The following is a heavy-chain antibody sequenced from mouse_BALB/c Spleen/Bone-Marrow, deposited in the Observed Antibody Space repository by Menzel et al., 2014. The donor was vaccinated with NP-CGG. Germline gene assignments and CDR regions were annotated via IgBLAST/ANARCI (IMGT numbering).Heavy chain of an antibody. J-gene: IGHJ2*01. V-gene: IGHV1S137*01. CDR1: GYTFTDYA. CDR2: ISTYYGDA. CDR3: ARRGRYDGFDY. D-gene: IGHD2-14*01. Sequence: QVQLQQSGAELVRPGVSVKISCKGSGYTFTDYAMHWVKQSHAKSLEWIGVISTYYGDASYNQKFKGKATMTVDKSSSTAYMELARLTSEDSAIYYCARRGRYDGFDYWGQDTTLTVSS.